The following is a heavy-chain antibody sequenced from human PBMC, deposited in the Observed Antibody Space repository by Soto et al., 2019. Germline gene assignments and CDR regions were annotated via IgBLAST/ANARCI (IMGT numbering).Heavy chain of an antibody. J-gene: IGHJ6*02. D-gene: IGHD6-19*01. CDR2: IYSGGST. Sequence: PGGSLRLSCAASGFTVSSNYMSWVRQAPGKGLEWVSVIYSGGSTYYADSVKGRFTISRDNSKNTLYLQMNSLRAEDTAVYYCARAPYSSGWYGGDYYYYYGMDVWGQGTTVTVSS. CDR1: GFTVSSNY. CDR3: ARAPYSSGWYGGDYYYYYGMDV. V-gene: IGHV3-53*01.